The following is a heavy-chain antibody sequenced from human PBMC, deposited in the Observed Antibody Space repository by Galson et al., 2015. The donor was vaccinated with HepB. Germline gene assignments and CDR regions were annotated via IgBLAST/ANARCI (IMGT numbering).Heavy chain of an antibody. J-gene: IGHJ4*02. Sequence: SLRLSCAASGFTFSIYGMSWVRQAPGKGLEWVSAISGSGGATYYADSVKGRFTISRDDSKNTLYLQMNSLRAEDTAVYYCAKGRYSSGWYYFDYWGQGTLVTVSS. CDR2: ISGSGGAT. CDR3: AKGRYSSGWYYFDY. V-gene: IGHV3-23*01. D-gene: IGHD6-19*01. CDR1: GFTFSIYG.